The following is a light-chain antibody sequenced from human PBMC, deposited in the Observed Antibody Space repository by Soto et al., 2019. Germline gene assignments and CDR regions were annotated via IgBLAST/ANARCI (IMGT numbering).Light chain of an antibody. V-gene: IGLV2-14*01. CDR1: SSDVGAYNL. Sequence: QSVLTQPASVSGSPGQSITISCTGTSSDVGAYNLVSWYQQPPGKAPKLTIYDVSNRPSGVSDRFSGSKSGNTASLTISGVQPEDEADYYCSSYSTITTYVFGTGTKLTVL. J-gene: IGLJ1*01. CDR3: SSYSTITTYV. CDR2: DVS.